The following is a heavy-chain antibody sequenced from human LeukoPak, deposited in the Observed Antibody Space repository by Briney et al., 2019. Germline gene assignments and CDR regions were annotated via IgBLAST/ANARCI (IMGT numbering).Heavy chain of an antibody. CDR1: AFTSTVYY. Sequence: SLTLSSALYAFTSTVYYTSWVRQAPGRGLEWESSILTSGCTIYHAVALKGRFTSSRDNAKNSLYLQMNSLRAEDTAVYYWARDQELRFLAWLSPINDAFDIWGQGTMVTVSS. V-gene: IGHV3-11*01. CDR2: ILTSGCTI. CDR3: ARDQELRFLAWLSPINDAFDI. J-gene: IGHJ3*02. D-gene: IGHD3-3*01.